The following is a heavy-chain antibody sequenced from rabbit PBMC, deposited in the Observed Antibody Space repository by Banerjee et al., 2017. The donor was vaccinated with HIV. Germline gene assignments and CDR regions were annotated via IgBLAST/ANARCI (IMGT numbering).Heavy chain of an antibody. CDR1: GFTISSSY. J-gene: IGHJ6*01. V-gene: IGHV1S7*01. Sequence: QSLEESGGGLVQPEGSLALTCKASGFTISSSYWICWVRQAPGKGLEWIGYIDPGFGITNYASWVNGRFTISSHNAQNTLYLQLNSLTAADTATYFCVRLGFTILVGGMDLWGPGTLVTVS. CDR3: VRLGFTILVGGMDL. D-gene: IGHD4-1*01. CDR2: IDPGFGIT.